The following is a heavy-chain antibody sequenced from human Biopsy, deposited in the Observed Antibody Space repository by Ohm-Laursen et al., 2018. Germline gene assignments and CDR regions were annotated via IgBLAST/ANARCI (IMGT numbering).Heavy chain of an antibody. V-gene: IGHV4-59*02. CDR2: IDYRGST. Sequence: GTLSLTCTVSEGSVSSFYWSWVRQPPGRGLEWIGYIDYRGSTKYNPSLRSRVTMSIDTSRNQFSLKLSSVTAADTAVYYCATTTMDTSGWFGNYFDSWGQGTLVTVSA. D-gene: IGHD6-19*01. CDR1: EGSVSSFY. J-gene: IGHJ4*02. CDR3: ATTTMDTSGWFGNYFDS.